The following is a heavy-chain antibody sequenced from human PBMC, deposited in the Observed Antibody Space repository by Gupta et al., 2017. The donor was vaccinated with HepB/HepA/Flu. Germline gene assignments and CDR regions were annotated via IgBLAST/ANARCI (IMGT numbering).Heavy chain of an antibody. Sequence: QVQLQESGPGLVKPSETLSLTCTVSGGSISSYYWSWIRQPPGKGLEWIGYIYYSGSTNYNPSLKSRVTISVDTSKNQFSLKLSSVTAADTAVYYCASYTQGVDTAMDRFDYWGQGTLVTVSS. CDR3: ASYTQGVDTAMDRFDY. CDR2: IYYSGST. V-gene: IGHV4-59*01. CDR1: GGSISSYY. J-gene: IGHJ4*02. D-gene: IGHD5-18*01.